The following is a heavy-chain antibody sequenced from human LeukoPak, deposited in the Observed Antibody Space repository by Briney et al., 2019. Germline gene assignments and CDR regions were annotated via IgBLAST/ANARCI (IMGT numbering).Heavy chain of an antibody. CDR3: ARDHYDSSGYYRFDY. CDR1: GFTFSSYA. D-gene: IGHD3-22*01. V-gene: IGHV3-23*01. Sequence: PGGSLRLACAASGFTFSSYAMSWVGQAPGKGLERVAAISGSGGSTYYADSVKGRFTISRDNAKNSLYLQMNSLRAEDTAVYYCARDHYDSSGYYRFDYWGQGTLVTVSS. CDR2: ISGSGGST. J-gene: IGHJ4*02.